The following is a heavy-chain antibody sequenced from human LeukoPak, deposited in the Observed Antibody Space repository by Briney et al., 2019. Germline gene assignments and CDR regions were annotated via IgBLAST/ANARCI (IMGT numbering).Heavy chain of an antibody. J-gene: IGHJ6*02. CDR3: ARSYYGSGTSYGMDV. CDR2: IKQDGSEK. CDR1: GFTFSRHW. D-gene: IGHD3-10*01. V-gene: IGHV3-7*01. Sequence: GGSLRLSCAVSGFTFSRHWMSWVRQAPGKGLEWLANIKQDGSEKYYVDSVEGRFTISRGNAKNSLYLQMNSLRAEDTAVYYCARSYYGSGTSYGMDVWGQGTTVTVSS.